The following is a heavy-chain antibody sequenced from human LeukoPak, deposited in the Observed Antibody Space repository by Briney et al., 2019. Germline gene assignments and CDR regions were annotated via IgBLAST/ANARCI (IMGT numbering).Heavy chain of an antibody. CDR3: ARSQLLWFGELLYENKKKGNWFDP. D-gene: IGHD3-10*01. V-gene: IGHV1-8*01. J-gene: IGHJ5*02. Sequence: ASVKVSCKASGYTFTSYDINWVRQATGQGLEWMGWMNPNSGNTGYAQKFQGRVTMTRNTSISTAYMELSSLRSEDTAVYYCARSQLLWFGELLYENKKKGNWFDPWGQGTLVTVSS. CDR1: GYTFTSYD. CDR2: MNPNSGNT.